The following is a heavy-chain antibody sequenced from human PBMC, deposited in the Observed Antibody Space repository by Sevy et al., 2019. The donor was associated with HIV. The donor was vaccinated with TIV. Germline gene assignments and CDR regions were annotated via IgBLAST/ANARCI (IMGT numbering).Heavy chain of an antibody. CDR3: AHRGGYTSGPRQSYYFDY. J-gene: IGHJ4*02. V-gene: IGHV2-5*02. CDR2: IYWDGDK. D-gene: IGHD2-2*02. CDR1: GFSLSTSGVG. Sequence: SGPTLVNPTQTLTLTCTFSGFSLSTSGVGVGWIRQPPGKALEWLALIYWDGDKHYSPSLKSRLTITKDTSKNQVVLTMTNMDPVETATYYCAHRGGYTSGPRQSYYFDYWGQGTLVTVSS.